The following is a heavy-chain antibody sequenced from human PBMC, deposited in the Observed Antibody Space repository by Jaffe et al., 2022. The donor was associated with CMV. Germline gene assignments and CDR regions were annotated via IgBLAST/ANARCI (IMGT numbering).Heavy chain of an antibody. CDR3: AKGSGRGLLTNLWWGEDFDY. D-gene: IGHD2-21*01. CDR2: ISGSGGST. CDR1: GFTFSSYA. J-gene: IGHJ4*02. Sequence: EVQLLESGGGLVQPGGSLRLSCAASGFTFSSYAMSWVRQAPGKGLEWVSAISGSGGSTYYADSVKGRFTISRDNSKNTLYLQMNSLRAEDTAVYYCAKGSGRGLLTNLWWGEDFDYWGQGTLVTVSS. V-gene: IGHV3-23*01.